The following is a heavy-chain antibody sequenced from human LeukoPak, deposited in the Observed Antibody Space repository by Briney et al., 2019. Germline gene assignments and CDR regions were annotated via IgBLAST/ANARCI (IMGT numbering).Heavy chain of an antibody. J-gene: IGHJ4*02. CDR3: AGGYCSSTSCTTYDLFDF. CDR2: INHGGST. D-gene: IGHD2-2*01. Sequence: PSETLSLTCAVYGGSLSGSYWSGIRQTPGKGLEWIGDINHGGSTNYNPSLKSRLTMLVDTSKNQFSLNLSSVTAADAAVYFCAGGYCSSTSCTTYDLFDFWGQGTLVTVSS. CDR1: GGSLSGSY. V-gene: IGHV4-34*01.